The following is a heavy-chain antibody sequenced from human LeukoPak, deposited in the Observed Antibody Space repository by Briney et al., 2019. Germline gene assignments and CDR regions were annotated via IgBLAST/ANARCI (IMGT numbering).Heavy chain of an antibody. J-gene: IGHJ4*02. Sequence: QTGGSLRLSCAASGFTFATYVMTWVRQAPGKGLEWVSSVGGDGRVTYYADSVKGRFTISRDNSKNTIFLQMNSLRVEDTAVYYCAKGIRADGYNFERGADYWGQGAQVIVSS. CDR1: GFTFATYV. CDR3: AKGIRADGYNFERGADY. D-gene: IGHD5-24*01. V-gene: IGHV3-23*01. CDR2: VGGDGRVT.